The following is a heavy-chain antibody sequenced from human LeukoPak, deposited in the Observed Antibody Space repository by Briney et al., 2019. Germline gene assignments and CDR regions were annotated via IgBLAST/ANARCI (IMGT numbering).Heavy chain of an antibody. CDR1: GFTFSSYA. Sequence: GGSLRLSSAASGFTFSSYAMTSVRQAPGKGLEWVSSISGSGVSTNYADSVKGRFTISRDNSKNTLFLQLNSLRVEDTAVYYCAKRGMSGGNYYDSWGQGTLVTVSS. J-gene: IGHJ4*02. D-gene: IGHD1-26*01. V-gene: IGHV3-23*01. CDR3: AKRGMSGGNYYDS. CDR2: ISGSGVST.